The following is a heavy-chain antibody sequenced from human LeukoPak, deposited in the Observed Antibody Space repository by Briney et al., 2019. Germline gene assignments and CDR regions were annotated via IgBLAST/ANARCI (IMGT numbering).Heavy chain of an antibody. CDR2: IYYSGST. CDR1: GGSISSSSYY. V-gene: IGHV4-39*07. Sequence: SETLSLTCTVSGGSISSSSYYWGWIRQPPGKGLEWNGSIYYSGSTYYNPSLKSRVTISVDTSKNQFSLKLSSVTAADTAVYYCARDHAGTMGNWFDPWGQGTLVTVSS. D-gene: IGHD3-10*01. J-gene: IGHJ5*02. CDR3: ARDHAGTMGNWFDP.